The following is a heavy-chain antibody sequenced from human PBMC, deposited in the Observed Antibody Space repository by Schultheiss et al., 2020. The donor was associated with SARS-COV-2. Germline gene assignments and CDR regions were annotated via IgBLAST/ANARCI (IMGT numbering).Heavy chain of an antibody. CDR1: GGSFSGYY. Sequence: SQTLSLTCAVYGGSFSGYYWSWIRQPPGKGLEWIGYIYHSGSTYYNPSLKSRVTISVDRSKNQFSLKLSSVTAADTAVYYCASAPIAAAGKGGIDYWGQGTLVTVSS. CDR3: ASAPIAAAGKGGIDY. D-gene: IGHD6-13*01. V-gene: IGHV4-30-2*01. CDR2: IYHSGST. J-gene: IGHJ4*02.